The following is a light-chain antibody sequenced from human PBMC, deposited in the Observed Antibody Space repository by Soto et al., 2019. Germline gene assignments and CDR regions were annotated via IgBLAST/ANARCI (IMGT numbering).Light chain of an antibody. CDR3: CSYAGSSWV. CDR2: DVS. Sequence: QSVLTQPRSVSGSPGQSVTISCTGTSSDVGGYNYVSWYQQHPGKAPKLMIYDVSKRPSGVPDRFSGSKSGNTASLIISGLQAEDEADYYCCSYAGSSWVFGGGTKVTVL. CDR1: SSDVGGYNY. J-gene: IGLJ3*02. V-gene: IGLV2-11*01.